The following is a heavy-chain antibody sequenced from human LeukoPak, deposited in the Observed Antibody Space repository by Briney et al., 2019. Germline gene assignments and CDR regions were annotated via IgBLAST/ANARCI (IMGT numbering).Heavy chain of an antibody. J-gene: IGHJ4*02. Sequence: GASVKVSCKASGGTFSSYALSWVRQAPGQGLEWMGRIIPIFGTANYAQKFQGRVTITTDESTSTAYMELSSLRSEDTAVYYCAGQGGYDYSWGQGTLVTVSS. V-gene: IGHV1-69*05. CDR3: AGQGGYDYS. D-gene: IGHD5-12*01. CDR1: GGTFSSYA. CDR2: IIPIFGTA.